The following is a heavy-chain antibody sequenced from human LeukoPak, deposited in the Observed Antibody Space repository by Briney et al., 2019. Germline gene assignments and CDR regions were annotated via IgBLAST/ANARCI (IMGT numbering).Heavy chain of an antibody. J-gene: IGHJ4*02. CDR3: ARDIWFGELVDY. CDR2: INQDGSET. V-gene: IGHV3-7*04. CDR1: GFTFSSFW. Sequence: PAGSLRLSCAASGFTFSSFWMSWARQAPGKGLEWVAKINQDGSETYYVDSVKGRFTISRDNAKNSLYLQMNSLRAEDTAVYYCARDIWFGELVDYWGQGSLVSVSS. D-gene: IGHD3-10*01.